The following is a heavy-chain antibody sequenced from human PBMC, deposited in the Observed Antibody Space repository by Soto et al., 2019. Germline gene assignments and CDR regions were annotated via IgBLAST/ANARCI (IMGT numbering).Heavy chain of an antibody. CDR2: TYPGDSDT. CDR1: GYSFTSYW. Sequence: RGESLKISCKGSGYSFTSYWIGWVRQMPGKGLEWMGITYPGDSDTRYSPSFQGQVTISADKSISTAYLQWSSLKASDTAMYYCARLPPDVRDILTGAFDYSGQGTLVTVSS. J-gene: IGHJ4*02. D-gene: IGHD3-9*01. CDR3: ARLPPDVRDILTGAFDY. V-gene: IGHV5-51*01.